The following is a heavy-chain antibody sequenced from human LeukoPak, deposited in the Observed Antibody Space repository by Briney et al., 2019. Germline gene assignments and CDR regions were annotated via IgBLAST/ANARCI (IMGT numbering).Heavy chain of an antibody. CDR1: GGTFSSYA. D-gene: IGHD4-17*01. Sequence: GASVKVSCKASGGTFSSYAISWVRQAPGQGLEWIGRIIPIFGTANYAQKFQGRVTITTDEFTSTAYMELSSLRSEDTAVYYCARDDGECLFDYWGQGTLVTVSS. CDR2: IIPIFGTA. J-gene: IGHJ4*02. V-gene: IGHV1-69*05. CDR3: ARDDGECLFDY.